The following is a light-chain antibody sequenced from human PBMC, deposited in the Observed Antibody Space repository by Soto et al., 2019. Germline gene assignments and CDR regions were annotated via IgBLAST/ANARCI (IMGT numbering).Light chain of an antibody. Sequence: DIQMTLSPASVSASVVDRFTITCRASQGIRRWLAWYQQKPGKAPKLLIFVASGLQSGVPSRFSASGSGTDFNLTISSLQPEDFATYYCQQANSFPLTFGGGTKVDIK. CDR3: QQANSFPLT. V-gene: IGKV1D-12*01. J-gene: IGKJ4*01. CDR1: QGIRRW. CDR2: VAS.